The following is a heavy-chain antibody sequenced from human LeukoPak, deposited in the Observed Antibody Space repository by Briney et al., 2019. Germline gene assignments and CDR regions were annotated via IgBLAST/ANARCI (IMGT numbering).Heavy chain of an antibody. CDR1: GFTFSSYA. J-gene: IGHJ4*02. D-gene: IGHD3-16*01. CDR2: ICGDGIA. V-gene: IGHV3-48*04. Sequence: GGSLRLSCAASGFTFSSYAMNWVRQAPGKGLEWISYICGDGIAFYADSVKGRFTASKDDARKSMYLQMNSLRVEDTAVYYCAKDRANWAIDDWGQGTQVTVSS. CDR3: AKDRANWAIDD.